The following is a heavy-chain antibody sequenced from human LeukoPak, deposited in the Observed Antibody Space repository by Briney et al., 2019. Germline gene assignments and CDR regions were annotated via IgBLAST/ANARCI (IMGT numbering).Heavy chain of an antibody. J-gene: IGHJ4*02. Sequence: SETLSLTCTVSGGSISNYFWSWIRQPAGKGLEWIGRIYNSGSTNYNPSLKSRLTMSIDTSKNQFSLKLNSVTAADTAMYYCARGGGCGDLHNQYYFDYWGQGTLVTVSS. CDR1: GGSISNYF. CDR3: ARGGGCGDLHNQYYFDY. V-gene: IGHV4-4*07. D-gene: IGHD1-14*01. CDR2: IYNSGST.